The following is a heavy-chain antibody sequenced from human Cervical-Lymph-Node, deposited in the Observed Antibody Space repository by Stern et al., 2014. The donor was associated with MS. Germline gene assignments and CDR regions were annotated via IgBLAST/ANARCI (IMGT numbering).Heavy chain of an antibody. CDR1: GFTFSSYS. CDR3: ARARYCGSTSCYFDY. CDR2: ISSSSSTI. D-gene: IGHD2-2*01. V-gene: IGHV3-48*02. J-gene: IGHJ4*02. Sequence: EVQLGESGGGLVQPGGSLRLSCAASGFTFSSYSMNWVRQAPGKGLEWVSYISSSSSTIYYADSVKGRFTISRDNAKNSLYLQMNSLRDEDTAVYYCARARYCGSTSCYFDYWGQGTLVTVSS.